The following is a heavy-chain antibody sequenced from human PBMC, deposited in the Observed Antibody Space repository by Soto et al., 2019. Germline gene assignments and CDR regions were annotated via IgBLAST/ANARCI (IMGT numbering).Heavy chain of an antibody. CDR1: GFTFSSYA. D-gene: IGHD2-2*01. J-gene: IGHJ4*02. Sequence: GGSLRLSCAASGFTFSSYAMSWVRQAPGKGLEWVSAISGSGGSTYYADSVKGRFTISRDNSKNTLYLQMNSLRAEDTAVYYCARVSLGYCGSNSCHQFDYWGQGTLVTVSS. V-gene: IGHV3-23*01. CDR3: ARVSLGYCGSNSCHQFDY. CDR2: ISGSGGST.